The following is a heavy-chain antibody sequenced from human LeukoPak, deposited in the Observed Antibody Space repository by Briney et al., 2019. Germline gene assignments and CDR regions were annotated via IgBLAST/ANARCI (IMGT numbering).Heavy chain of an antibody. V-gene: IGHV3-11*06. CDR2: ISSSSSHI. CDR3: ARDLYDSGGYSSPIDY. J-gene: IGHJ4*02. D-gene: IGHD3-22*01. Sequence: GGSLRLSCAASGFTFSDYYMSWIRQAPGKGLEWVSSISSSSSHIHSADSVKGRFTISRDNAKNSLYLQMNSLRAEDTAVYYCARDLYDSGGYSSPIDYWGQGTLVTVSS. CDR1: GFTFSDYY.